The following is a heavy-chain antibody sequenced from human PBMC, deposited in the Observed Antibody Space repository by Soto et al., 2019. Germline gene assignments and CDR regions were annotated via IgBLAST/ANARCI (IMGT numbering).Heavy chain of an antibody. J-gene: IGHJ4*02. D-gene: IGHD6-19*01. V-gene: IGHV3-13*01. CDR2: IGTAGDT. Sequence: GGSLRLSCAASGFTFSSYDMHWVHQATGKGLEWVSAIGTAGDTYYPGSVKGRFTISRENAKNSLYLQMNSLRAEDTAVYYCALGIAVAGAYYFDYWGQGTLVTVSS. CDR1: GFTFSSYD. CDR3: ALGIAVAGAYYFDY.